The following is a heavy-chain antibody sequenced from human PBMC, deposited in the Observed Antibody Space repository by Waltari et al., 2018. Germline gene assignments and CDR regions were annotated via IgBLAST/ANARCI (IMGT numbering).Heavy chain of an antibody. CDR1: GYTFTSYD. Sequence: QVQLVQSGAEVKKPGASVKVSCKASGYTFTSYDINWVRQATGQGLEWMGWMNPNSGNTGYAQKFQGRVTMTRNTSISTAYMELRSLRSDDTAVYYCARVWSEYGGESYYYMDVWGKGTTVTVSS. J-gene: IGHJ6*03. CDR2: MNPNSGNT. D-gene: IGHD2-21*01. CDR3: ARVWSEYGGESYYYMDV. V-gene: IGHV1-8*01.